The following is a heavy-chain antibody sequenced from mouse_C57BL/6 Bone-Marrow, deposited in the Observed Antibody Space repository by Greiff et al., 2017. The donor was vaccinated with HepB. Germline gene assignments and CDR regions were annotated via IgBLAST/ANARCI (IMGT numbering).Heavy chain of an antibody. D-gene: IGHD2-2*01. J-gene: IGHJ4*01. Sequence: VQLQQSGAELARPGASVKMSCKASGYTFTSYTMHWVKQRPGQGLEWIGYINPSSGYTKYNQKFKDKATLTADKSSSTAYMQLSSLTSEDSAVYYCARWGIRRGYDDAMDYWGQGTSVTVSS. CDR3: ARWGIRRGYDDAMDY. V-gene: IGHV1-4*01. CDR1: GYTFTSYT. CDR2: INPSSGYT.